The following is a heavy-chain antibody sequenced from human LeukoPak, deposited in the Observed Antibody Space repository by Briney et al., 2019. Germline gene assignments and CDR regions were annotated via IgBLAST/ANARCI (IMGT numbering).Heavy chain of an antibody. CDR3: ARGLYGSGSYSTFGY. Sequence: GGSLRLSCAASGFTFSSYEMNWVRQAPGKGLEWVSYISSSGSTIYYADSVKGRFTISRDNAKNSPYLQMNSLRAEDTAVYYCARGLYGSGSYSTFGYWGQGTLVTVSS. CDR2: ISSSGSTI. D-gene: IGHD3-10*01. V-gene: IGHV3-48*03. J-gene: IGHJ4*02. CDR1: GFTFSSYE.